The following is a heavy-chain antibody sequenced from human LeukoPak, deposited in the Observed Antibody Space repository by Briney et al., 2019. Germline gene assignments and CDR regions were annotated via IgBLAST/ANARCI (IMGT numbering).Heavy chain of an antibody. CDR2: ISAYNGNT. CDR1: GYTFTSCG. D-gene: IGHD5-18*01. J-gene: IGHJ6*02. V-gene: IGHV1-18*01. Sequence: ASVKVSCKASGYTFTSCGISWVRQAPGQGLEWMGWISAYNGNTNYAQKLQGRVTMTTDTSTSTAYMELRSLRSDDTAVYYCARDPRGYSYGPYYYYYGMDVWGQGTTVTVSS. CDR3: ARDPRGYSYGPYYYYYGMDV.